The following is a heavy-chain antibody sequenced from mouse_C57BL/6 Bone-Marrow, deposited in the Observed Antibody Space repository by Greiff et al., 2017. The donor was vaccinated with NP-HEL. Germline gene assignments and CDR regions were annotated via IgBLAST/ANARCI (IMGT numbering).Heavy chain of an antibody. CDR2: SRNKANDYTT. J-gene: IGHJ4*01. V-gene: IGHV7-1*01. CDR1: GFTFSDFY. CDR3: ARDPGDY. Sequence: EVNVVESGGGLVQSGRSLRLSCATSGFTFSDFYMEWVRQAPGKGLEWIAASRNKANDYTTEYSASVKGRFIVSRDTSQSILYLQMNALRAEDTAIYYCARDPGDYWGQGTSVTVSS.